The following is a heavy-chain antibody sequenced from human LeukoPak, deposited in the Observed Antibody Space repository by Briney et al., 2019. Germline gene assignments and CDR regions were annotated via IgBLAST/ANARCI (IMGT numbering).Heavy chain of an antibody. J-gene: IGHJ6*02. D-gene: IGHD4-11*01. Sequence: SETLSLTCTVSGGSISSSSYYWGWIRQPPGKGLEWIGSIYYSGSTYYNPSLKSRVTISVDTSKNQFSLKLSSVTAADTAVYYCARHMETTQYYYYYYGMDVWGQGTTVTVSS. CDR3: ARHMETTQYYYYYYGMDV. CDR2: IYYSGST. CDR1: GGSISSSSYY. V-gene: IGHV4-39*01.